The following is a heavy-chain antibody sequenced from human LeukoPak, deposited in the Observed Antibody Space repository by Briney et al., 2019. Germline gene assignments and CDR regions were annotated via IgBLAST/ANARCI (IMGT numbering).Heavy chain of an antibody. CDR3: ARASEYALYYYMDV. CDR1: GFTFSSYS. D-gene: IGHD2-2*01. Sequence: GGSLRLSCAASGFTFSSYSMNWVRQAPGKGLEWVAYISSSSSTIYYADSVKGRFTISRDNAKNSLYLQMNSLRAEDTAVYYCARASEYALYYYMDVWGKGTTVTVSS. J-gene: IGHJ6*03. V-gene: IGHV3-48*04. CDR2: ISSSSSTI.